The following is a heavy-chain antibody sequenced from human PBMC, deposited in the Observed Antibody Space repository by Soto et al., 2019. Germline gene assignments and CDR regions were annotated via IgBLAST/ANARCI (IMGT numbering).Heavy chain of an antibody. J-gene: IGHJ2*01. Sequence: EVQLLESGGGLVQPGGSLRLSCAASGFTFSSYAMYWVRQAPGKGLEWVSVIGGSGGSTYYADSVKGRFTTSRDNSKSPRYLQMNSLRAEDTAVYYCAKDESRRNRRYFDLWGRGTLVTVSS. CDR2: IGGSGGST. CDR1: GFTFSSYA. V-gene: IGHV3-23*01. D-gene: IGHD4-4*01. CDR3: AKDESRRNRRYFDL.